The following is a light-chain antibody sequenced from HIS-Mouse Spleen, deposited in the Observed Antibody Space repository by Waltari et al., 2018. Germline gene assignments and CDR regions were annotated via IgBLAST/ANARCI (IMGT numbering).Light chain of an antibody. Sequence: NFMLTQPHSVSESPGKTVTISCTGSSGSIASNYVQWNQQRPGSAPPTVIYEDNQRPSGVADRFSGSIDSSSNSASLTISGLKTEDEADYYCQSYDSSNVVFGGGTKLTVL. J-gene: IGLJ2*01. V-gene: IGLV6-57*02. CDR1: SGSIASNY. CDR3: QSYDSSNVV. CDR2: EDN.